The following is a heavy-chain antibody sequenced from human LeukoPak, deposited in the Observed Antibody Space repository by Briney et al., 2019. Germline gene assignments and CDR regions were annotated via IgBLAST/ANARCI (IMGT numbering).Heavy chain of an antibody. D-gene: IGHD1-1*01. J-gene: IGHJ4*02. CDR3: ARVNINNWHSCDY. Sequence: SETLPLTCAVSGGSISSNNWWGWVRQPPGKGLEWIGEIYHSGSPNYNPSLKSRVTISVDKSRNHFSLNLSPVTAADTAVYYCARVNINNWHSCDYWGQGTLVTVSS. CDR1: GGSISSNNW. CDR2: IYHSGSP. V-gene: IGHV4-4*02.